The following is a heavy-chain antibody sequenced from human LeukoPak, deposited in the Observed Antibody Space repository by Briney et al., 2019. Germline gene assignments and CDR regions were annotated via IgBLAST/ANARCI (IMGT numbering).Heavy chain of an antibody. CDR1: GFTFSDSW. V-gene: IGHV3-7*01. D-gene: IGHD2-2*02. CDR3: TSYTHWVAGDV. Sequence: GGSLRLSCAASGFTFSDSWMSWVRQAPGKGLEWVANINQGGSAKGYVYSVKGRITISRDNARNSLYLQMTGLRPEDRAVYYCTSYTHWVAGDVWGQGTTVTVSS. J-gene: IGHJ6*02. CDR2: INQGGSAK.